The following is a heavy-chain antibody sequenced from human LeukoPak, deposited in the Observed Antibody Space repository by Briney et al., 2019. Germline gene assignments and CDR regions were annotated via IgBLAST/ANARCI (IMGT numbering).Heavy chain of an antibody. CDR3: VTSTGQQFIPYDY. V-gene: IGHV3-53*05. D-gene: IGHD6-13*01. CDR1: GFTVSSNH. CDR2: IYGGDAA. Sequence: GGSLRLSCAASGFTVSSNHMTWIRQAPGKGLEWVSLIYGGDAAYYAESVRGRFMISRDNLKNTLFLQMNSLRVEDTAVYYCVTSTGQQFIPYDYWGQGTHVTVSS. J-gene: IGHJ4*02.